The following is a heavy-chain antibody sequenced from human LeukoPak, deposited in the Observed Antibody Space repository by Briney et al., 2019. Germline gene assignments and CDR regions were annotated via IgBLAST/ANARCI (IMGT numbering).Heavy chain of an antibody. CDR1: GFTFNNYV. J-gene: IGHJ4*02. CDR3: ARFGGFDY. CDR2: ISGSGASK. V-gene: IGHV3-23*01. Sequence: GGSLRLSCAASGFTFNNYVMSWVRQAPGKGLEWVSGISGSGASKVYADSVRGRFTISRDNSKNTLYLQMNSLGAADTAVYYCARFGGFDYWGQETLVTVCS. D-gene: IGHD3-10*01.